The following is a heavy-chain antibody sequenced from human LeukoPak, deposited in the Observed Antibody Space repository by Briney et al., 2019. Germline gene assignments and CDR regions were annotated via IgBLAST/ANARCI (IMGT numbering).Heavy chain of an antibody. Sequence: GGSLRLSCAASGFTFSSYWMSWVRQAPGKGLEWVANIKQDGSEKYYVDSVKGRFTISRDNAKNSLYLQMNSLRVEDTALYYCARDQGHYATGSSYFDYWGQGTLVTVSS. CDR2: IKQDGSEK. D-gene: IGHD3-10*01. V-gene: IGHV3-7*01. J-gene: IGHJ4*02. CDR1: GFTFSSYW. CDR3: ARDQGHYATGSSYFDY.